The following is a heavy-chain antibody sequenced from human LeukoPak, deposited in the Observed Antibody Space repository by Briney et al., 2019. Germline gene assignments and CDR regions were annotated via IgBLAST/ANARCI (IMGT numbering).Heavy chain of an antibody. J-gene: IGHJ3*02. D-gene: IGHD5-24*01. V-gene: IGHV4-59*08. CDR3: ARYYVEMATKVTFDI. CDR2: IYYSGST. Sequence: SETLSLTCTVSGGSISSYYWSWIRQPPGKGLEWIGYIYYSGSTNYNPSLKSRVTISVDTSKNQFSLKLSSVTAADTAVYYCARYYVEMATKVTFDIWGQGTMVAVSS. CDR1: GGSISSYY.